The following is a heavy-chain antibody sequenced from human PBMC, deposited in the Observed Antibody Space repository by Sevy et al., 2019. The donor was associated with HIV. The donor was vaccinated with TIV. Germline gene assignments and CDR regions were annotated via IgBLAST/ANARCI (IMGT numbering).Heavy chain of an antibody. CDR3: ARDLAVQGVYNWFDP. D-gene: IGHD3-10*01. J-gene: IGHJ5*02. CDR1: GGSISSYY. Sequence: SETLSLTCTVSGGSISSYYWSWIRQPPGKGLEWIGYIYYSGSTNYNPSLKSRVTISVDTSKNQFSLKRSSVTAADTAVYYCARDLAVQGVYNWFDPWGQGTLVTVSS. CDR2: IYYSGST. V-gene: IGHV4-59*01.